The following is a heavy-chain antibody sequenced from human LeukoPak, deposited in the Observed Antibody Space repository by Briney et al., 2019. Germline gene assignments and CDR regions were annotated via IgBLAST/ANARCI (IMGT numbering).Heavy chain of an antibody. Sequence: GGSLRLSCAASGFNFGSYSMTWVRQAPGKGLEWVSAMSADSATTFYADSVKGRFTISRDNAKNTVFLQMSSLRAEDTALYYCARKSASGNYPLDYWGQGTLVTVSS. CDR1: GFNFGSYS. CDR2: MSADSATT. D-gene: IGHD3-10*01. CDR3: ARKSASGNYPLDY. J-gene: IGHJ4*02. V-gene: IGHV3-23*01.